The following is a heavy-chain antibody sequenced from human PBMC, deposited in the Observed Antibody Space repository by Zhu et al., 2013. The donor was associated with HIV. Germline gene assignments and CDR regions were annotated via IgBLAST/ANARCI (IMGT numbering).Heavy chain of an antibody. CDR2: INPSGDTT. J-gene: IGHJ5*02. D-gene: IGHD1-1*01. CDR3: AREKDHWNGYGNSFDP. CDR1: GYTFSSYY. V-gene: IGHV1-46*01. Sequence: QVQLVQSGAEVKRPGASVKVSCKASGYTFSSYYIHWVRQAPGQGLEWMGIINPSGDTTSYAQKFQGRVTMTRDTSTSTVYMELSSLRSEDTAVYYCAREKDHWNGYGNSFDPWGQGALVTVSS.